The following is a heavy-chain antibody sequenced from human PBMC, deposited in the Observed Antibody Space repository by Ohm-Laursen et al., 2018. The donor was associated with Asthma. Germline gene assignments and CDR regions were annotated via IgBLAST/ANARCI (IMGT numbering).Heavy chain of an antibody. D-gene: IGHD2-21*02. J-gene: IGHJ3*02. CDR1: GFTFSTYW. Sequence: SLRLSCTASGFTFSTYWMHWVRQAPGKGLVWVSRVYSDGSSTSYADSVRGRFTISRDNAKNTLYLQMNSLRAEDMAVYYCARGGAYCGGDCYPNDAFDIWGQGTLVTVSS. CDR2: VYSDGSST. V-gene: IGHV3-74*01. CDR3: ARGGAYCGGDCYPNDAFDI.